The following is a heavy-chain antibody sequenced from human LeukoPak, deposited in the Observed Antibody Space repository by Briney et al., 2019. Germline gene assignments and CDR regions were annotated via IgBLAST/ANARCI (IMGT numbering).Heavy chain of an antibody. CDR1: GFTFSSYA. D-gene: IGHD3-10*01. Sequence: PGGSLRLSCAASGFTFSSYAMSWVRQAPGKGLEWVSAISGSGGSTYYADSVKGRFTISSDNSKNTLYLQMNSLRAEDTAVYYCAGFGELFHYYYYGMDVWGQGTTVTVSS. J-gene: IGHJ6*02. V-gene: IGHV3-23*01. CDR3: AGFGELFHYYYYGMDV. CDR2: ISGSGGST.